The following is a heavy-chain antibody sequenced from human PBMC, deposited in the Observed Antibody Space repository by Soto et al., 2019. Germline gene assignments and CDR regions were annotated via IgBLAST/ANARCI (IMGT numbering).Heavy chain of an antibody. CDR1: GFTFSSYA. V-gene: IGHV3-23*01. CDR2: ISGSGNST. D-gene: IGHD1-26*01. CDR3: ATHSGSYYSSFDY. Sequence: PGGSLRLSCAASGFTFSSYAMSWVRQAPGKGLEWVSLISGSGNSTYYADSVKGRFTISRDNSKNTLYLQMNSLRAEDTAVYYCATHSGSYYSSFDYWGQGTLVTVSS. J-gene: IGHJ4*02.